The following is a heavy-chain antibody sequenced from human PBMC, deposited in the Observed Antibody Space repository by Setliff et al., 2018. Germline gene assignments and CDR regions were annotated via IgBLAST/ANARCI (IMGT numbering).Heavy chain of an antibody. Sequence: GESLKISCAASGFTFSSYSMNWVRQAPGKGLEWVSSISSSSSYIYYADSVKGRFTISRDNAKNSLYLQMNSLRAEDTAVYYCALHVRGCSYGYFDYWGQGTLVTVSS. V-gene: IGHV3-21*01. CDR2: ISSSSSYI. J-gene: IGHJ4*02. D-gene: IGHD5-18*01. CDR3: ALHVRGCSYGYFDY. CDR1: GFTFSSYS.